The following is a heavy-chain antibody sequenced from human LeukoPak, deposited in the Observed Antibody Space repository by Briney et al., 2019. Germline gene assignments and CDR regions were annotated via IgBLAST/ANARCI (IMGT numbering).Heavy chain of an antibody. V-gene: IGHV3-48*04. CDR3: ARHRYGHSFDA. J-gene: IGHJ4*02. Sequence: GGSLRLSCEASGFIFSDYSMNWVRQAPGKGLEWVSYISSSGSTIYYADSVKGRFTISRDNAKNSLYLQMNSLRAEDTAVYYCARHRYGHSFDAWGQGTLVTVSS. D-gene: IGHD4-17*01. CDR1: GFIFSDYS. CDR2: ISSSGSTI.